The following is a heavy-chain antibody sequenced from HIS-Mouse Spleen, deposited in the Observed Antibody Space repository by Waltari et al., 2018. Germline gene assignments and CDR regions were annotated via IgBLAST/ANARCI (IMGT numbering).Heavy chain of an antibody. D-gene: IGHD2-15*01. CDR1: GFTFSSYG. CDR2: ISYDGSKK. Sequence: QVQLVESGGGVVQPGRSLRLSCAASGFTFSSYGMHWVRQAQGKGMEWVAVISYDGSKKYYADYVKGRFTIYRDNSKNTLYLKMNSLRAEDTAVYYCAKSGPVVVVAATIFDYWGQGTLVTVSS. CDR3: AKSGPVVVVAATIFDY. J-gene: IGHJ4*02. V-gene: IGHV3-30*18.